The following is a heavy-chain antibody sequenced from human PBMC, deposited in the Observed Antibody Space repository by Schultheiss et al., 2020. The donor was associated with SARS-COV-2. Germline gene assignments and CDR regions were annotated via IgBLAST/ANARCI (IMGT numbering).Heavy chain of an antibody. V-gene: IGHV4-38-2*01. CDR3: ATSPHHTILPRYYYYMDV. CDR2: INHSGST. Sequence: SQTLSLTCAVSGYSISSGYYWGWIRQPPGKGLEWIGEINHSGSTNYNPSLKSRVTISVDTSKNQFSLKLSSVTAADTAVYYCATSPHHTILPRYYYYMDVWGKGTTVTVSS. J-gene: IGHJ6*03. CDR1: GYSISSGYY. D-gene: IGHD3-3*01.